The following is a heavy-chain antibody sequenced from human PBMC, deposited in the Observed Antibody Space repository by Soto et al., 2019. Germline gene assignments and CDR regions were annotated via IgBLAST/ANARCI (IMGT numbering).Heavy chain of an antibody. Sequence: GASVKVSCKASGGTFSSYAISWVRQAPGQGLEWMGGIIPIFGTANYAQKFQGRVTITADESTSTAYMELSSLRSEDTAVYYCARGGKVRGAYGMDVWGQGTRVTVSS. D-gene: IGHD3-10*01. CDR1: GGTFSSYA. CDR3: ARGGKVRGAYGMDV. V-gene: IGHV1-69*13. J-gene: IGHJ6*02. CDR2: IIPIFGTA.